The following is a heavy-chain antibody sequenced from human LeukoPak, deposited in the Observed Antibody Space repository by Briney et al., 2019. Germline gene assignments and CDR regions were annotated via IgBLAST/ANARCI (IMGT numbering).Heavy chain of an antibody. V-gene: IGHV3-9*01. CDR3: AKDSTENYYGSGPRL. J-gene: IGHJ2*01. CDR1: GFSFTTHA. Sequence: GGSLRLSCVASGFSFTTHAMHWVRQAPGKGLEWVSGISWNSGSIGYADSVKGRFTISRDNAKNSLYLQMNSLRAEDTALYYCAKDSTENYYGSGPRLWGRGTLVTVSS. CDR2: ISWNSGSI. D-gene: IGHD3-10*01.